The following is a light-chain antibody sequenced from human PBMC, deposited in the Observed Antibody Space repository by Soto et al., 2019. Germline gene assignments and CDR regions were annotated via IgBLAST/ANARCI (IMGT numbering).Light chain of an antibody. V-gene: IGKV1-39*01. J-gene: IGKJ3*01. CDR2: AAS. Sequence: DIQMTQSPSSLSAFVGDRVTLTCRASQSISRYLNWYQKKPGKAPADLIYAASYLQTGDPSRFSGRGSGTDFTLTIDSLYPEYIGTYYCQQTYSGFSFGPGTKVAIK. CDR3: QQTYSGFS. CDR1: QSISRY.